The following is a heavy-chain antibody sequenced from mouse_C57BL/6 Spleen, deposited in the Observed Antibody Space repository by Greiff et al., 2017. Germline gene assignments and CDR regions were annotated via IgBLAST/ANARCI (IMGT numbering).Heavy chain of an antibody. Sequence: EVKLMESGPELVKPGASVKISCKASGYSFTDYNMNWVKQSNGKSLEWIGVINPNYGTTSYNQKFKGKATLTVDQSSSTAYMQLNSLTSEDSAVYYCARGDYGYDGPYWYFDVWGTGTTVTVSS. CDR2: INPNYGTT. CDR3: ARGDYGYDGPYWYFDV. D-gene: IGHD2-2*01. CDR1: GYSFTDYN. V-gene: IGHV1-39*01. J-gene: IGHJ1*03.